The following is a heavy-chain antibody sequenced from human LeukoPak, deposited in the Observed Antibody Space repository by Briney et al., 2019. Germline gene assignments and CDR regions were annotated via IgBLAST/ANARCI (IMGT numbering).Heavy chain of an antibody. CDR1: GGSISSYY. D-gene: IGHD2-15*01. Sequence: PSETLSLTCTVSGGSISSYYWSWLRQPAGKGLEWIGRIYTSGSTNYNPYLKSRVTMSVDTSKNQFSLKLSSVTAADTAVYYCATDLTLGYCSGGSSFSDYYYYGMDVWGQGTTVTVSS. J-gene: IGHJ6*02. CDR2: IYTSGST. V-gene: IGHV4-4*07. CDR3: ATDLTLGYCSGGSSFSDYYYYGMDV.